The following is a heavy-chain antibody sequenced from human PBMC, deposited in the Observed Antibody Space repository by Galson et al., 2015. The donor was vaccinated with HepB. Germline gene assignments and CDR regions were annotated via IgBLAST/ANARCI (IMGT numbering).Heavy chain of an antibody. CDR3: ARDRGLYYFDY. D-gene: IGHD2/OR15-2a*01. J-gene: IGHJ4*02. CDR1: GFNFPDYY. Sequence: SLRLSCAPSGFNFPDYYMSWIRQAPGKGLDWISDISSSGSTTHLADSVKGRFTISRDNTKNSLYLQMNSLRAEDTAVYYCARDRGLYYFDYWGRGTLVTVSS. V-gene: IGHV3-11*01. CDR2: ISSSGSTT.